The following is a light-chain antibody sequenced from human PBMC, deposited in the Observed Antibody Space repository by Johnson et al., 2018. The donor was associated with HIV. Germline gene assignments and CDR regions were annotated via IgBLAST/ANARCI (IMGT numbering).Light chain of an antibody. V-gene: IGLV1-51*02. Sequence: QSVLTQPPSVSAAPGQKVTISCSGSSSNIGNNYVSWYQQFPGKAPKLLMYENNKRPSGIPDRFPGSKSGTSATLGITGLQTGDEVDYYCGTWDSSLSVYVFGTGTKVTVL. CDR3: GTWDSSLSVYV. J-gene: IGLJ1*01. CDR1: SSNIGNNY. CDR2: ENN.